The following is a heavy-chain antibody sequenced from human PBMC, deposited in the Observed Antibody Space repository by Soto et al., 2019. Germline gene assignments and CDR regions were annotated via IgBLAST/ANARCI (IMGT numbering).Heavy chain of an antibody. CDR3: VQQGFGALHGLVDV. CDR2: VHDSWGS. J-gene: IGHJ6*02. CDR1: GGSISSYY. Sequence: QVPLQESGPGLVKPSETLSLSCTVSGGSISSYYWSWIRQPPGKGLEWIGYVHDSWGSHYNPSLKSRVAISQDTSKSQFSLKLTSVTATDTAVYYCVQQGFGALHGLVDVWSQGTTVTVSS. V-gene: IGHV4-59*08. D-gene: IGHD3-10*01.